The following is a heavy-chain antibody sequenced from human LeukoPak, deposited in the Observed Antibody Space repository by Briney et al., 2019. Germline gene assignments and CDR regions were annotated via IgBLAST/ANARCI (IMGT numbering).Heavy chain of an antibody. J-gene: IGHJ4*02. Sequence: GGSLRLSCAASGFTFSSYGMHWVRQAPGKGLEWVAVISYDGSNSYYADSVKGRFTISRDNSKNTLYLQMNSLRGEDTAIYHCAKDLSQSSTSWDYWGQGTLVTVSS. CDR3: AKDLSQSSTSWDY. CDR2: ISYDGSNS. V-gene: IGHV3-30*18. CDR1: GFTFSSYG. D-gene: IGHD2-2*01.